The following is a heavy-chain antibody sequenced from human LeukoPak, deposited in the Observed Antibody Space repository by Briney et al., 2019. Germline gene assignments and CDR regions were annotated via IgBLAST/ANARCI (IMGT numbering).Heavy chain of an antibody. V-gene: IGHV3-66*01. CDR3: AKDHGSSDWYYFDY. J-gene: IGHJ4*02. D-gene: IGHD6-13*01. CDR1: GFTVSSNY. CDR2: IYSGGST. Sequence: GGSLRLTCAASGFTVSSNYMSWVCQAPGKGLEWVSVIYSGGSTYYADSVKGRFTISRDNSKNTLYLQMNTLRADDTAVYYCAKDHGSSDWYYFDYWGQGTLVTVSS.